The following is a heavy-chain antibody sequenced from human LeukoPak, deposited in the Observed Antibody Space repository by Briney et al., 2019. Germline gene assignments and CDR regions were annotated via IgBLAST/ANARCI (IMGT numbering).Heavy chain of an antibody. Sequence: PSETLSLTCTVSGASIGSTTYYWDWFRQPPGKGLEWIGNIYDGGSTHYNPSLKSRLTMSVDTSKNHLSLRLNSVTAADTAIYYCATHRRPGSGGYENAFEIWGQGTMVTVSS. CDR3: ATHRRPGSGGYENAFEI. V-gene: IGHV4-39*01. J-gene: IGHJ3*02. CDR1: GASIGSTTYY. D-gene: IGHD5-12*01. CDR2: IYDGGST.